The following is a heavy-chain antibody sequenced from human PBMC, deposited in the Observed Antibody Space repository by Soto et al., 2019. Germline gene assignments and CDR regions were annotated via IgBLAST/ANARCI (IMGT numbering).Heavy chain of an antibody. CDR2: ISSDGSNK. Sequence: PGGSLRLSCAASGFTFSSSAMHWVRQAPGKGLEWVAVISSDGSNKYDADSVKGRFTISRDDSRSTLYLHMSSLRAEDTAMYYCARDGINGNGMFDWFDPWGHGTLVTVSS. CDR1: GFTFSSSA. CDR3: ARDGINGNGMFDWFDP. V-gene: IGHV3-30-3*01. D-gene: IGHD2-8*01. J-gene: IGHJ5*02.